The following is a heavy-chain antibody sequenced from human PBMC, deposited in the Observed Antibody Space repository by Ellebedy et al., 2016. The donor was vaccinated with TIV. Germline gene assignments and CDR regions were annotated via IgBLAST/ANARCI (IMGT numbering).Heavy chain of an antibody. Sequence: AASVKVSCKASGYIFSTYYMHWVRQAPGQGLEWMGMINFSGGRATYAQDVQGRVTMTRDTSTSTVFMELSRLRSEDTAVYYCAGMGLKSGSQKSGFDLWGQGTMLTVSS. V-gene: IGHV1-46*01. J-gene: IGHJ3*01. D-gene: IGHD1-26*01. CDR1: GYIFSTYY. CDR3: AGMGLKSGSQKSGFDL. CDR2: INFSGGRA.